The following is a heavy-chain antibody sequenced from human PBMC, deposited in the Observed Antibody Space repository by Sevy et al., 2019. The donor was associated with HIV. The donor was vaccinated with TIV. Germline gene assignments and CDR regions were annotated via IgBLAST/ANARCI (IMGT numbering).Heavy chain of an antibody. D-gene: IGHD3-10*01. V-gene: IGHV3-30*18. J-gene: IGHJ3*02. CDR2: ISYAGINK. Sequence: GGSLRLSCAASGFTFSNYGMHWVRQAPGKGLEWLAAISYAGINKDYADSAKGRFTISRDNFKNMLYLQMNSLRIEDTALYYCAKCPVGELRVSDMWGQGTMVTVSS. CDR3: AKCPVGELRVSDM. CDR1: GFTFSNYG.